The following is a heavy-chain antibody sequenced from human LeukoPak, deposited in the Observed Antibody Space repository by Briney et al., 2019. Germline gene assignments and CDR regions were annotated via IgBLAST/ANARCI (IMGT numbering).Heavy chain of an antibody. V-gene: IGHV4-4*07. D-gene: IGHD4-17*01. Sequence: PSETLSLTCTVSGGSISSYYWSWIRQPAGKGLEWIGRVYTSGSTNYNPSLKSRVTMSVDTSKNQFSLKLSSVTAADTAVYYCARDPLTDYGDYWAFDIWGQGTMVTVSS. CDR2: VYTSGST. CDR1: GGSISSYY. J-gene: IGHJ3*02. CDR3: ARDPLTDYGDYWAFDI.